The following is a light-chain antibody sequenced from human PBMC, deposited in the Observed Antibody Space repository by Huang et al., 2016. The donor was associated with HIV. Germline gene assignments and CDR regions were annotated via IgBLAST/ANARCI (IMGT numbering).Light chain of an antibody. CDR3: QQYGRFPPKLT. V-gene: IGKV3-20*01. CDR1: QSVDSSY. CDR2: GAS. J-gene: IGKJ4*01. Sequence: EIVLTQSPGTLSLSPGERATLSCRASQSVDSSYLAWYHQKPGQPPRLLIYGASSRATDIPDRFSGSGSGTDFTLTISRLEPEDFAVYYCQQYGRFPPKLTFGGGTKVEMK.